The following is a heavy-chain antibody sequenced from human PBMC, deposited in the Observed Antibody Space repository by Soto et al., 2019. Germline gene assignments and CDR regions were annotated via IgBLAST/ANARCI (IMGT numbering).Heavy chain of an antibody. CDR3: AQALVFTGGDGFDI. CDR2: IYYSGNT. V-gene: IGHV4-31*02. Sequence: QVRLQEWGPGLVKPSQTLSLKCSVSGGSITTGGRYWSWIRQLPGKGLEWIGDIYYSGNTYYNASVKSRVTISVEAAKHQFSLKLSSVTAADTAVYYCAQALVFTGGDGFDIWGQGRLVTVSS. D-gene: IGHD1-1*01. J-gene: IGHJ3*02. CDR1: GGSITTGGRY.